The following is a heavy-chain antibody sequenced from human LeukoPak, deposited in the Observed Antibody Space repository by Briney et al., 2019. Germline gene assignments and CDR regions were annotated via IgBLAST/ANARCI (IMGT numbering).Heavy chain of an antibody. Sequence: SQTLSLTCAISGDSVSHSSVAWNWIRQSPSRGLEWLGRTYYRSKWYNDYAVSVKSRITINPDTSKNQFSLQLNSVTPEDTAVYYCARAGWNLELRFDYWGQGTLVTVSS. D-gene: IGHD1-7*01. CDR2: TYYRSKWYN. V-gene: IGHV6-1*01. CDR1: GDSVSHSSVA. CDR3: ARAGWNLELRFDY. J-gene: IGHJ4*02.